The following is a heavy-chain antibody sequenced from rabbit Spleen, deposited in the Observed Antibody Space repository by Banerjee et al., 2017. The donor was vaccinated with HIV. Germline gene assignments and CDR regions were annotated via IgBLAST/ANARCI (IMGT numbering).Heavy chain of an antibody. Sequence: QEQLEESGGGLVTPGASLTLTCKASGFSLSSGYYLCWGRQAPGKGLEWIGCISAGGGSIVYASWVNGRFTISKTSSTTVTLQMTSLTAADPATYFCARAGHSGCSYVDFDPWGPGTPRHRL. CDR2: ISAGGGSI. D-gene: IGHD8-1*01. V-gene: IGHV1S45*01. CDR1: GFSLSSGYY. J-gene: IGHJ2*01. CDR3: ARAGHSGCSYVDFDP.